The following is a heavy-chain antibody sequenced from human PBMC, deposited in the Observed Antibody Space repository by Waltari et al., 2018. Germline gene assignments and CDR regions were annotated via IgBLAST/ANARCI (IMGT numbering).Heavy chain of an antibody. CDR2: INQDGSEK. CDR1: VFSFINYA. Sequence: EVQLVESGGGLVQPGGSLRLSCATSVFSFINYAMTWVRQAPGKGLEWVAYINQDGSEKYYVDSVKGRFTISRDNAKNSLYLQMNSLRAEDTAVYYCAREALYDFWSGYPDYWGQGTLVTVSS. D-gene: IGHD3-3*01. CDR3: AREALYDFWSGYPDY. J-gene: IGHJ4*02. V-gene: IGHV3-7*01.